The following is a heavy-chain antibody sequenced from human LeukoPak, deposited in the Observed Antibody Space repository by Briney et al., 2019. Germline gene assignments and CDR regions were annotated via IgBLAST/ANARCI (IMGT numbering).Heavy chain of an antibody. CDR3: GRDPKLGIRGYTYGYIDY. D-gene: IGHD5-18*01. J-gene: IGHJ4*02. Sequence: GASVKVSCKTSGYSFISYAINWVRQVPGQGLEWMGWINTNTGNPTYAQGFTGRYVFSLDTSVSTAYLQISGLKADDTAVYFCGRDPKLGIRGYTYGYIDYWGQGTLVTVSS. CDR2: INTNTGNP. V-gene: IGHV7-4-1*02. CDR1: GYSFISYA.